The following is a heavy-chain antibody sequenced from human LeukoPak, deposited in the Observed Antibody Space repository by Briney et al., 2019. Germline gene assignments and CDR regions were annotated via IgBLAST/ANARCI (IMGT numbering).Heavy chain of an antibody. CDR2: IYTNGST. CDR1: GGSISSGSYY. CDR3: AREGGNSYYYYYMDV. V-gene: IGHV4-61*02. J-gene: IGHJ6*03. Sequence: SETLSLTCTVSGGSISSGSYYWSWIRQPVGKGLEWIGRIYTNGSTNYSPSLKRRVTISVDTSKNQFSLKLSSVTAADTAVYYCAREGGNSYYYYYMDVWGKGTTVTVSS. D-gene: IGHD4-23*01.